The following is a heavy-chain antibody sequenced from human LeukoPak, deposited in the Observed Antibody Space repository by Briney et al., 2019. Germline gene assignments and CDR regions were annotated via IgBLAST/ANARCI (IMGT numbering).Heavy chain of an antibody. V-gene: IGHV6-1*01. CDR2: TYYGSKWYN. Sequence: SQTLSLTCAISGDSVSSTSAAWNWIRHSPSRGLELLGRTYYGSKWYNDYAVSVKRRITINPDTSKNRFSLQVDSVTPEDTAVYYCARGKMGTGFDYWGQGTQVTVSS. D-gene: IGHD7-27*01. J-gene: IGHJ4*02. CDR1: GDSVSSTSAA. CDR3: ARGKMGTGFDY.